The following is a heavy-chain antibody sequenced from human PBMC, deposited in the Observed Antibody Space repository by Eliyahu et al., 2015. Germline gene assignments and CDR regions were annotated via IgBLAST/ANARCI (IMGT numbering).Heavy chain of an antibody. CDR3: GRVDGVQSTFYGMDV. CDR1: GFDFXDXA. D-gene: IGHD2-2*03. CDR2: IRNKAYGGTT. Sequence: EVQLVASGGGLVHPGRSLRLSCTGSGFDFXDXALSWVRQAPGKGLEWVGFIRNKAYGGTTEYAASVKGRFTISRDDSRSVAYLHMNSLRTEDTAVYYCGRVDGVQSTFYGMDVWGQGTTVTVSS. J-gene: IGHJ6*02. V-gene: IGHV3-49*04.